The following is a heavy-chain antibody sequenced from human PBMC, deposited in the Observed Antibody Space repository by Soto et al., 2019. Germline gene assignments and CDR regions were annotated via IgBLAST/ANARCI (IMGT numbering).Heavy chain of an antibody. CDR1: GYTFTSYE. CDR2: MNPNSGDT. J-gene: IGHJ4*02. D-gene: IGHD3-10*01. Sequence: QVQLVQSGAEVKKPGASVKVSCKASGYTFTSYEINWVRQATGQGLEWMGWMNPNSGDTGYAQKFQGRVTMTRNTYISTAYMALSSLRSVDPAVYYCARREFLWFGELLRWGQGTLVTVS. CDR3: ARREFLWFGELLR. V-gene: IGHV1-8*01.